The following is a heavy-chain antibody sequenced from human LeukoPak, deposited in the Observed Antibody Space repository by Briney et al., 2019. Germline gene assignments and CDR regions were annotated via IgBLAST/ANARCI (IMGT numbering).Heavy chain of an antibody. CDR2: IIRSGIT. D-gene: IGHD5-24*01. Sequence: SETLSLTCAVYGGSFSDYYGSWIRQAPGKGLEWIGEIIRSGITNYNPSLKSRATISIDTSKNQFSLKLSSVTAADTAVYFCARGNRAGYYFDYWGQGTLVTVPS. CDR1: GGSFSDYY. V-gene: IGHV4-34*01. J-gene: IGHJ4*02. CDR3: ARGNRAGYYFDY.